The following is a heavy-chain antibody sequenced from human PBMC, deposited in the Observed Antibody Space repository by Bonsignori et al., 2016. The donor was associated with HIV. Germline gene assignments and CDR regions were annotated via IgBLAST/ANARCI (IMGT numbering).Heavy chain of an antibody. CDR1: GFTFSSYA. D-gene: IGHD3-22*01. V-gene: IGHV3-23*01. J-gene: IGHJ3*02. Sequence: GESLKISCAASGFTFSSYAMSWVRQAPGKGLEWVSAISGSGGSTYYADSVKGRFTISRDNSKHTLYLQMNSLRAEDTAVYYCAKAYDSSGYYLDAFDIWGQGTMVTVSS. CDR2: ISGSGGST. CDR3: AKAYDSSGYYLDAFDI.